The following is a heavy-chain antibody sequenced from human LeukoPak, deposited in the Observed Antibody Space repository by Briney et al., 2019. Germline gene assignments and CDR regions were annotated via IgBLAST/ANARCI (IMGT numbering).Heavy chain of an antibody. CDR3: AGSSGWAFDY. D-gene: IGHD6-19*01. V-gene: IGHV3-21*01. Sequence: GGSLRLSCAASGFTFSSYSMNWVRQAPGKGLEWVSSISSSSSYIYYADPVKGRFTISRDNAKNSLYLQMNSLRAEDTAVYYCAGSSGWAFDYWGQGTLVTVSS. CDR1: GFTFSSYS. J-gene: IGHJ4*02. CDR2: ISSSSSYI.